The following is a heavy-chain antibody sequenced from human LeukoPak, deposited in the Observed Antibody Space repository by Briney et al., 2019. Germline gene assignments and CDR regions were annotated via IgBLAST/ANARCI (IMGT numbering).Heavy chain of an antibody. J-gene: IGHJ4*02. Sequence: SGGSLRLSCAASGFTFSSFSMNWVRQAPGKGLEWVSYISSSSSTIYYADSVKGRFTISRDNAKNSLYLQMNSLRDEDTAVYYCERDHPGIVPGSSSSWVYYFDYWGQGTLVTVSS. CDR1: GFTFSSFS. D-gene: IGHD1-26*01. CDR2: ISSSSSTI. V-gene: IGHV3-48*02. CDR3: ERDHPGIVPGSSSSWVYYFDY.